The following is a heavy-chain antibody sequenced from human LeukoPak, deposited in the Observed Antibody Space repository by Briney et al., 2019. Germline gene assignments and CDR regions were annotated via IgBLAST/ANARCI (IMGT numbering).Heavy chain of an antibody. J-gene: IGHJ4*02. CDR2: IKSKTDGGTT. CDR3: TTEGYYYDSSGYYYLFDY. V-gene: IGHV3-15*01. Sequence: GGSLRLSCAASGFTFSNAWMSWVRQAPGKGLEWVGRIKSKTDGGTTDYAAPVKGRFTISRDDSKNTLYLQMNSLKTEDTAVYYCTTEGYYYDSSGYYYLFDYWGQGTLVTVSS. CDR1: GFTFSNAW. D-gene: IGHD3-22*01.